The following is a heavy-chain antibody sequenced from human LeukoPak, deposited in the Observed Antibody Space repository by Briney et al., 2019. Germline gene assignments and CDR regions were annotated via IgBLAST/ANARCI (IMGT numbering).Heavy chain of an antibody. CDR2: IYPGGSDT. J-gene: IGHJ4*02. V-gene: IGHV5-51*01. CDR1: GYSFTSYW. D-gene: IGHD3-3*01. CDR3: ARLKLRFLEWLPLFDY. Sequence: GESLKISCKGSGYSFTSYWIGWVRQMPGKGLEWMGIIYPGGSDTRYSPSFQGQVTISADKSISTAYLQWSSLKASDTAMYYCARLKLRFLEWLPLFDYWGQGTLVTVSS.